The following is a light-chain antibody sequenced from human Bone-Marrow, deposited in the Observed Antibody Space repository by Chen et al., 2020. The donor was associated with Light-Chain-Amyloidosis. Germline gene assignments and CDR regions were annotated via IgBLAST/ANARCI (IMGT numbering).Light chain of an antibody. V-gene: IGKV1-33*01. J-gene: IGKJ2*01. CDR2: DAS. Sequence: DIQMTQSPSSLSASVGDRVTITCQASQGIGNYLNWYQHKTGQAPKVLIYDASNLETGVPSRFSGSGSGTDFTFTISSLQPEDIATYFCQQYENLPYTFGQGTKLEMK. CDR1: QGIGNY. CDR3: QQYENLPYT.